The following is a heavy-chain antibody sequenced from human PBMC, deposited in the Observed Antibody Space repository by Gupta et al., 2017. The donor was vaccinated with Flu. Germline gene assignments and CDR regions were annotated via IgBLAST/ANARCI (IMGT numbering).Heavy chain of an antibody. CDR1: GFTVSSNY. Sequence: EVQLVESGGGLVQPGGSLRLSCAASGFTVSSNYMSWVRQAPGKGLEWVSVIYSGGSTYYADSVKGRFTISRDNSKNTLYLQMNSLRAEDTAVYYCATNSGSYSPPGCAFDIWGQGTMVTVSS. CDR2: IYSGGST. V-gene: IGHV3-66*02. J-gene: IGHJ3*02. CDR3: ATNSGSYSPPGCAFDI. D-gene: IGHD1-26*01.